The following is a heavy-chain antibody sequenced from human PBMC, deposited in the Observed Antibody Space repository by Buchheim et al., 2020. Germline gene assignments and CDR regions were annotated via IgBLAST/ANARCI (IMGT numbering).Heavy chain of an antibody. Sequence: DVQLVESGGGLVQSGGSLRLSCEASGFIFDNFWMTWVRQAQGKGLEWVASIAGDGGKIYYGDAVKGRFTISRENSKTSLFLQMDDLRSDDTAVYYCAVGAHYWGQGT. D-gene: IGHD1-26*01. J-gene: IGHJ4*02. CDR1: GFIFDNFW. CDR2: IAGDGGKI. V-gene: IGHV3-7*01. CDR3: AVGAHY.